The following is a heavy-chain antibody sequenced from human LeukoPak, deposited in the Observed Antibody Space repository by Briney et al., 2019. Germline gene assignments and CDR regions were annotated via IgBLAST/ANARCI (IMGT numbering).Heavy chain of an antibody. D-gene: IGHD4-17*01. CDR2: INPNSGGT. CDR1: GYTFTGYY. CDR3: ASERGYGDYNYMDV. J-gene: IGHJ6*03. Sequence: ASVKVSCKASGYTFTGYYMHWVRQAPGQGLEWMGWINPNSGGTNYAQKFQGRVTITADESTSTAYMELSSLRSEDTAVYYCASERGYGDYNYMDVWGKGTTVTISS. V-gene: IGHV1-2*02.